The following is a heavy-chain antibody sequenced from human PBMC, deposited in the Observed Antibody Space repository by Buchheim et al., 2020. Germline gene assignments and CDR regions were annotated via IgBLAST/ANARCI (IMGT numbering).Heavy chain of an antibody. J-gene: IGHJ4*02. V-gene: IGHV3-30*03. D-gene: IGHD5-12*01. CDR1: GFTFSSYG. CDR3: AREYLSGYDQMYYFDY. CDR2: ISYDGSNK. Sequence: QVQLVESGGGVVQPGRSLRLSCAASGFTFSSYGMHWVRQAPGKGLEWVAVISYDGSNKYYADSVKGRFTISRDNSKNTLYLQMNSLRAEDTAVYYCAREYLSGYDQMYYFDYWGQGTL.